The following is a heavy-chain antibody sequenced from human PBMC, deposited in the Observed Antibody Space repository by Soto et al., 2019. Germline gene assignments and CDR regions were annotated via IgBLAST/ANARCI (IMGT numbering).Heavy chain of an antibody. V-gene: IGHV4-4*07. D-gene: IGHD1-1*01. J-gene: IGHJ4*02. CDR3: ATAAFNDGPFDY. Sequence: PSETLSLTCTVSGGSITVYYLNWIRQPAGKGLEWIGHICTSGTTNYNPSFKSRVTMSPDTSQNQFSLRLTSVTAEDTAVYYWATAAFNDGPFDYWGQGTSVTVYS. CDR2: ICTSGTT. CDR1: GGSITVYY.